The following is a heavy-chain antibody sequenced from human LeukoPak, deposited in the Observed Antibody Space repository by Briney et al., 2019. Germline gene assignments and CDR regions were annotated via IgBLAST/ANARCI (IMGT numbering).Heavy chain of an antibody. Sequence: GESLKISCKGSGYSFTSYWITWVRQMPRKGLEWLGRIDPSDSYTDYSPSFQGHVTISADKSISTAYLQWSSLKASDTAMYYCAIDPYYYDGSGSLDYWGQGTLVTVSS. V-gene: IGHV5-10-1*01. D-gene: IGHD3-22*01. CDR1: GYSFTSYW. J-gene: IGHJ4*02. CDR2: IDPSDSYT. CDR3: AIDPYYYDGSGSLDY.